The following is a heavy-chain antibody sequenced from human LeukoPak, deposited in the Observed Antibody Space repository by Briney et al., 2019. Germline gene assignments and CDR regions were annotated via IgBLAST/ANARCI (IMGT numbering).Heavy chain of an antibody. D-gene: IGHD2-15*01. CDR3: AKDRSSGGSCSNY. V-gene: IGHV3-23*01. J-gene: IGHJ4*02. CDR2: ISGSGGAT. CDR1: GFTFSNYS. Sequence: GGSLRLSCAASGFTFSNYSMTWVRQAPGKGLEWVSGISGSGGATYYADSVKGRFTISRDNPENTVYLQMNSLRVEDTAIYYCAKDRSSGGSCSNYWGRGTQVTVSS.